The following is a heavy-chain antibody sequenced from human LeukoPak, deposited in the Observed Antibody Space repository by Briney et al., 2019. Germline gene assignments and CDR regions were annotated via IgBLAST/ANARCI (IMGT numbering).Heavy chain of an antibody. V-gene: IGHV3-43*02. Sequence: GGSLRPSCAASGFTFNDYAMHWVRQAPGKGLEWVSLISGNGVDTYYADSVKGRFTISRDNSKNSLYLQMNSLRTEDTALYYCAKVPSSQYLPIDYWGQGTLVTVSS. D-gene: IGHD2-2*01. CDR1: GFTFNDYA. J-gene: IGHJ4*02. CDR3: AKVPSSQYLPIDY. CDR2: ISGNGVDT.